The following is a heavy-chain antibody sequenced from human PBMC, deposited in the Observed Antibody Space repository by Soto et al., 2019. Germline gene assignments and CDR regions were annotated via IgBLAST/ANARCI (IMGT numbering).Heavy chain of an antibody. CDR2: IIPIFGTA. V-gene: IGHV1-69*01. CDR3: ARGVVGALNWYGMDV. D-gene: IGHD1-26*01. J-gene: IGHJ6*02. Sequence: QVQLVQSGAEVKKPGSSVKVSCKASGGTFSSYAISWVRQAPGQGLEWMGGIIPIFGTANYAQKFQGRVTITADESTSTGCMELTSLRSEDTAVYYCARGVVGALNWYGMDVWGQGTTVTVSS. CDR1: GGTFSSYA.